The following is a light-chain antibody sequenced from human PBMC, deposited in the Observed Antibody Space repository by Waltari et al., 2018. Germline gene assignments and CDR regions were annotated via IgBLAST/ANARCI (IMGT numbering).Light chain of an antibody. CDR2: DAS. J-gene: IGKJ2*03. V-gene: IGKV1-17*01. CDR1: QGISNY. Sequence: DIQMTPSPSSLSASVGARVTITCRASQGISNYLNWYQQKPGKAPKRLIYDASSWQSGLPSRLSGSGAGTVFTLTISGLQPEDLGSYYCLQYNSAPYSFGQGTKVEIK. CDR3: LQYNSAPYS.